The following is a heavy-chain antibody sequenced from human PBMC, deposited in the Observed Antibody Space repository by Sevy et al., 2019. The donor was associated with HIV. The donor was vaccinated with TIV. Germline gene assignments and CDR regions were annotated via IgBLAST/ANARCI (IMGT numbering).Heavy chain of an antibody. V-gene: IGHV4-4*07. CDR2: IYISGST. D-gene: IGHD2-15*01. CDR1: GGSISDYY. Sequence: SETSLTCTVSGGSISDYYWTWIRQPAGKGLEWLGRIYISGSTEYNPSLKSRVSMSLDTSKNTFSLKLTSMTAADTAVYYCARGPQSCNSVSCYSALSWGQGILVTVSS. J-gene: IGHJ4*02. CDR3: ARGPQSCNSVSCYSALS.